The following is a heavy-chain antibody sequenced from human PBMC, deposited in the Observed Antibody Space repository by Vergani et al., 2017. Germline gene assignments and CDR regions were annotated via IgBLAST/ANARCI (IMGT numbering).Heavy chain of an antibody. J-gene: IGHJ4*02. CDR1: GFTFIMHAM. D-gene: IGHD6-25*01. CDR2: ICHTEDT. CDR3: ATSGDRRGGYYFDY. V-gene: IGHV4-4*02. Sequence: VQLLESGGDLVQPGGSLRLSCAASGFTFIMHAMSWVRQPPGKGLEWIGEICHTEDTKYSPSLKSRVTVSVDESRNLFSLRLNSVTAADTAVYYCATSGDRRGGYYFDYWGQGILVTVSS.